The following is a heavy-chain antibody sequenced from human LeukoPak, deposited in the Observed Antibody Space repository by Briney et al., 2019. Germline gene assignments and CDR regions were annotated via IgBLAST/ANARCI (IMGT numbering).Heavy chain of an antibody. CDR1: GGSISSYY. Sequence: SETLSLTCTVSGGSISSYYWSWIRQPPGTGLEWIGYIYYSGSTNYNPSLKSRVTISVDTSKNQFSLKLSSVTAADTAVYYCARKNNWFDPWGQGTLVTVSS. CDR2: IYYSGST. CDR3: ARKNNWFDP. V-gene: IGHV4-59*08. J-gene: IGHJ5*02.